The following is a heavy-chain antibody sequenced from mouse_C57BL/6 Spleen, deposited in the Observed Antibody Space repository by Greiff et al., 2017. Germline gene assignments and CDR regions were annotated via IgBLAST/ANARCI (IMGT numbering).Heavy chain of an antibody. J-gene: IGHJ2*01. CDR1: GYTFTSYW. CDR2: IDPSDSYT. CDR3: ARGTSLYYFDY. Sequence: VQLQQPGAELVMPGASVQLSCKASGYTFTSYWMHWVKQRPGQGLAWIGEIDPSDSYTNYNQKFKGKSTLTVDKSSSTAYKQLSSLTSEDSAVYYCARGTSLYYFDYWGQGTTLTVSS. V-gene: IGHV1-69*01.